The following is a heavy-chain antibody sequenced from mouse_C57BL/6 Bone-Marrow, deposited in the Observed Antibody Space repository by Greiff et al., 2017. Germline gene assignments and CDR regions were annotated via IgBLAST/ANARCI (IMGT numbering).Heavy chain of an antibody. CDR3: ARSFNWEFAY. CDR2: INPSSGYT. J-gene: IGHJ3*01. D-gene: IGHD4-1*01. Sequence: VKLMESGAELARPGASVKMSCKASGYTFTSYTMHWVKQRPGQGLEWIGYINPSSGYTKYNQKFKDKATLTADKSSSTAYMQLSSLTSEDSAVYYCARSFNWEFAYWGQGTLVTVSA. CDR1: GYTFTSYT. V-gene: IGHV1-4*01.